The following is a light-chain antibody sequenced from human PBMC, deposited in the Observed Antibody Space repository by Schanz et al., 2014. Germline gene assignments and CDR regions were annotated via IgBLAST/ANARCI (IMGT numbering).Light chain of an antibody. CDR1: SSDVGGYNY. J-gene: IGLJ2*01. CDR3: AAWDDSLNGVV. CDR2: EVS. V-gene: IGLV2-8*01. Sequence: QSVLTQPPSASGSPGQSVTISCTGTSSDVGGYNYVSWYQQHPGKAPKLMIYEVSKRPSGVPDRFSGSKSGTSVSLAISGLQSEDEADYYCAAWDDSLNGVVFGGGTKLTVL.